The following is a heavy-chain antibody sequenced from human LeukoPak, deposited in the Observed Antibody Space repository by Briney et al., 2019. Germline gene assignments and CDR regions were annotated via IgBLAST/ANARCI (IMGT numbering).Heavy chain of an antibody. J-gene: IGHJ6*03. CDR2: IIPIFGTA. CDR3: ARDLQRRDWAGADYCYYMDV. V-gene: IGHV1-69*05. D-gene: IGHD1-1*01. CDR1: GVTFSSYA. Sequence: SVKVSCKAPGVTFSSYAISWVRQAPGQGLEWMGGIIPIFGTANYAQKFQGRVTITTDESTSTAYMELSSLRSEDTAVYYCARDLQRRDWAGADYCYYMDVWGKGTTVTVSS.